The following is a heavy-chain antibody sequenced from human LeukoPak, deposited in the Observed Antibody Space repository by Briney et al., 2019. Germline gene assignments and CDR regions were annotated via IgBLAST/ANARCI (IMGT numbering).Heavy chain of an antibody. CDR3: AKSRDSYNGH. V-gene: IGHV3-53*01. CDR1: GFTVSSNY. Sequence: GGSLSLSCAASGFTVSSNYMSWVRPAPGKGLEWVSVIYSGGSTYYPDSVKGRFTISRDNAKNTLYRQMNGQRAEYTAVYYCAKSRDSYNGHWGQGTLVTVSS. CDR2: IYSGGST. D-gene: IGHD5-24*01. J-gene: IGHJ4*02.